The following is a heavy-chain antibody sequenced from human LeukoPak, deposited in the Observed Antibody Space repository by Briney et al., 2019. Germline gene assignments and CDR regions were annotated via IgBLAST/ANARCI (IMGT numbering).Heavy chain of an antibody. D-gene: IGHD3-22*01. CDR2: ISWNSGSM. CDR3: AKALYDSSGYGAFDI. J-gene: IGHJ3*02. Sequence: GGSLRLSCAASGFTFDDYAMHWVRQAPGKGLEWVSGISWNSGSMGYADSVKGRFTISRDNAKNSLYLQMNSLRAEDTALYYCAKALYDSSGYGAFDIWGQGTMVTVSS. CDR1: GFTFDDYA. V-gene: IGHV3-9*01.